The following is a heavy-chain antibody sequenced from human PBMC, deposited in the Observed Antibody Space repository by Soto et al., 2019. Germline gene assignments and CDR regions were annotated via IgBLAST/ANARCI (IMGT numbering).Heavy chain of an antibody. CDR2: IKSKTDGGTT. CDR3: TTGSSWSYPPFDY. V-gene: IGHV3-15*01. D-gene: IGHD6-13*01. J-gene: IGHJ4*02. Sequence: GSLRLSCAASGFTFSNAWMSWVRQAPGKGLEWVGRIKSKTDGGTTDYAAPVKGRFTISRDDSKNTLYLQMNSLKTEDTAVYYCTTGSSWSYPPFDYWGQGTLVTVSS. CDR1: GFTFSNAW.